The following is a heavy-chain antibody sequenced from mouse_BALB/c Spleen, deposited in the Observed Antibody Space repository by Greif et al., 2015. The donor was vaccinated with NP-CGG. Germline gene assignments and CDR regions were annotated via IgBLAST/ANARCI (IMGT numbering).Heavy chain of an antibody. CDR3: ARGDYGSSLYYAIDY. CDR2: IWGDGST. D-gene: IGHD1-1*01. V-gene: IGHV2-6-7*01. CDR1: GFSLTGYG. J-gene: IGHJ4*01. Sequence: QVQLQQSGPGLVAPSQSLSITCTVSGFSLTGYGVNWVRQPPGKGLEWLGMIWGDGSTDYNSALKSRLSISKDNSKSQVFLKMNSLQTDDTARYYCARGDYGSSLYYAIDYWGQGTSVTVSS.